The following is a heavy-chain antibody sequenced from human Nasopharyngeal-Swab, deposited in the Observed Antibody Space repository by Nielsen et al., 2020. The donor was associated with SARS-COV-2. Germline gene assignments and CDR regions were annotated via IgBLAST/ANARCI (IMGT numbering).Heavy chain of an antibody. V-gene: IGHV3-15*01. CDR3: TTVLE. J-gene: IGHJ4*02. CDR1: GFIFSQTW. D-gene: IGHD2-15*01. Sequence: GESLKISCAASGFIFSQTWMNWVRQAPGKGLEWVGRIKSKNVGGTTDYAASVKGRFVISIDDSKKVLYLQVNSLKTEETGIYYCTTVLEWGQGTLVRVSS. CDR2: IKSKNVGGTT.